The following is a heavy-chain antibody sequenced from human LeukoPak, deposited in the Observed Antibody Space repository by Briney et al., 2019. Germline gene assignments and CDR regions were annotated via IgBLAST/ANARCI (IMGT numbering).Heavy chain of an antibody. J-gene: IGHJ6*02. D-gene: IGHD2-21*02. CDR3: ARVGYCGGDCYPPYYYYGMDV. V-gene: IGHV3-30-3*01. Sequence: GGSLRLSCAASGFTFSSYAMHWVRQAPGKGLEWVAVISYDGSNKYYADSVKGRFTISRDNSKNTLYLQMNSLRAEDTAVYYCARVGYCGGDCYPPYYYYGMDVWGQGTSVTVSS. CDR2: ISYDGSNK. CDR1: GFTFSSYA.